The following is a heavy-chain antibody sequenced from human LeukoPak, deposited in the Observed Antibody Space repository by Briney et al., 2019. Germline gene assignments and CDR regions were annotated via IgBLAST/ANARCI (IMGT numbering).Heavy chain of an antibody. CDR3: AMFLGYCSGGSCPFDP. Sequence: ASVKVSCKASGGTFSSYAISWVRQAPGQGLEWMRGIIPIFGTANYAQKFQGRVTVTADKSTNTAYMELSSLRSQDTAVYYCAMFLGYCSGGSCPFDPWGQGTLVTVSS. V-gene: IGHV1-69*06. D-gene: IGHD2-15*01. J-gene: IGHJ5*02. CDR1: GGTFSSYA. CDR2: IIPIFGTA.